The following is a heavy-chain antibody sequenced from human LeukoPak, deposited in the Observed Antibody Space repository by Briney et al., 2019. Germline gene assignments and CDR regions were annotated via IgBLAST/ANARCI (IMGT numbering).Heavy chain of an antibody. CDR1: GGSISSYY. Sequence: PSETLSLTCTVSGGSISSYYWSWIRQHPGKGLEWIGYIYYSGNTDSNPSLKSRVTISVDTSKNQFSLKLSSVTAADTAVYYCARTYCSGGSCHFDYWGQGTLVTVSS. V-gene: IGHV4-59*08. J-gene: IGHJ4*02. CDR3: ARTYCSGGSCHFDY. CDR2: IYYSGNT. D-gene: IGHD2-15*01.